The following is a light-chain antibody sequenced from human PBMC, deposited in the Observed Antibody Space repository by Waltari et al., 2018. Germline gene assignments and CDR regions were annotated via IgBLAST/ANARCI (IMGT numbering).Light chain of an antibody. CDR1: SSDLGSYNL. CDR3: CSYAGSSTFL. J-gene: IGLJ2*01. Sequence: QSALTQPASVSGSPGQSITISCTGTSSDLGSYNLVSWYQQHPGKAPKLLIYEGKKRHSGVSNRFPGSNSGNTASLTISGLQAEDEADYYCCSYAGSSTFLFGGGTKVTVL. V-gene: IGLV2-23*03. CDR2: EGK.